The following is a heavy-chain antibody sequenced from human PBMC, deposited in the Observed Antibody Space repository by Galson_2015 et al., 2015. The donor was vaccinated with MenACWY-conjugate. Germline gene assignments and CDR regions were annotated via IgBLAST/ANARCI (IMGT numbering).Heavy chain of an antibody. Sequence: SLRLSCAASGFTFSSYWMHWVRQAPGKGLVWVSRINSDGSSTSYADSVKGRFTISRDNAKNTLYLQMNSLRAEDTAVYYCARSKREQRFDPWGQGTLVTVSS. V-gene: IGHV3-74*01. J-gene: IGHJ5*02. CDR2: INSDGSST. CDR1: GFTFSSYW. D-gene: IGHD1-26*01. CDR3: ARSKREQRFDP.